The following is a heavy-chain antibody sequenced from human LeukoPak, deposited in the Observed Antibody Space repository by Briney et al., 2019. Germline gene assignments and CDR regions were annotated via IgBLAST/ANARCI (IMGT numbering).Heavy chain of an antibody. CDR1: GGSISSSSYY. CDR3: ASSTLWGFDL. V-gene: IGHV4-39*07. Sequence: SETLSLTCTVSGGSISSSSYYWGWIRQPPGKGLEWIGSTYYSGSTYYNPSLKGRVTISVDMSKHQFSLKLSSVTAADTAVYYCASSTLWGFDLWGRGTLVTVSS. J-gene: IGHJ2*01. CDR2: TYYSGST. D-gene: IGHD1-26*01.